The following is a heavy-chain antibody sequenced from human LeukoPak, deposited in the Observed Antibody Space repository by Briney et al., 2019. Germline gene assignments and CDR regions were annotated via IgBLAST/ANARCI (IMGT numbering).Heavy chain of an antibody. Sequence: GGSLRLSCAASGSTFSSYSMNWVRQAPGKGLEWVPSISSSSSYIYYADSVKGRFTISRDNARNSLYLQMNSLRAEDTAVYYCARDSHRDGTDYWGQGTLVTVSS. D-gene: IGHD1-26*01. J-gene: IGHJ4*02. CDR1: GSTFSSYS. CDR2: ISSSSSYI. CDR3: ARDSHRDGTDY. V-gene: IGHV3-21*01.